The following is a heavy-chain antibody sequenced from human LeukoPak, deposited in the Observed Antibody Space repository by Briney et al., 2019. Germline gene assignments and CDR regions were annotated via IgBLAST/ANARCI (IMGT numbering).Heavy chain of an antibody. CDR2: ISYDGSNK. CDR3: ARYNSGWNDY. Sequence: GRPLRLSCAASGFAFSTYAMHWVRQAPGKGLEWVAVISYDGSNKYYADSVKGRFTISRDNSKNTLYLQMNSLRAEDTAVYYCARYNSGWNDYWGRGTLVTVSS. CDR1: GFAFSTYA. J-gene: IGHJ4*02. D-gene: IGHD6-19*01. V-gene: IGHV3-30-3*01.